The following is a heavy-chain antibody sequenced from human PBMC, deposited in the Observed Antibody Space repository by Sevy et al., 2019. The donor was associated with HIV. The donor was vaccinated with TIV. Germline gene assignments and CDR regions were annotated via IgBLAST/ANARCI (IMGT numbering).Heavy chain of an antibody. V-gene: IGHV4-39*01. CDR1: GGSISSSSYY. CDR3: ARQIDLGGHFDY. D-gene: IGHD3-3*01. CDR2: IYYSGST. Sequence: SETLSLTCTVSGGSISSSSYYWGWIRQPPGKGLEWIGSIYYSGSTYYNPSLKSRVTISVDTSKNQFSLKLGSVTAADTAVYYCARQIDLGGHFDYWGQGTLVTVSS. J-gene: IGHJ4*02.